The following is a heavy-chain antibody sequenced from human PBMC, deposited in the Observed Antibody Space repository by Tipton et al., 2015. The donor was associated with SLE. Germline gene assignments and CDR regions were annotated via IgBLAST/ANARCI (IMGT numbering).Heavy chain of an antibody. CDR1: GGSISSSSYY. Sequence: TLSLTCTVSGGSISSSSYYWGWIRQPPGKGLEWIGTTYYSGSTYYNPSLKSRVTISVDTSKNQFTLKLSSVTAADTAVYYCARGLTVFDLWGRGTLVTVSS. D-gene: IGHD4-11*01. CDR2: TYYSGST. CDR3: ARGLTVFDL. V-gene: IGHV4-39*06. J-gene: IGHJ2*01.